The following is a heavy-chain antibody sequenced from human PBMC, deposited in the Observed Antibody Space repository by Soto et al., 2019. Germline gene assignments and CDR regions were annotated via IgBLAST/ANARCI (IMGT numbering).Heavy chain of an antibody. Sequence: PSETLSLTCSVSAGSISSYYWSWIGQPPGKGLEWIGYISYRGSTNYHHSLKSRATISVDTSKNAFLLELNSVTSADTAMHYCVRGPVYDISTAYKAWFDPWGQGTLVTVCS. CDR2: ISYRGST. V-gene: IGHV4-59*01. J-gene: IGHJ5*02. D-gene: IGHD3-9*01. CDR3: VRGPVYDISTAYKAWFDP. CDR1: AGSISSYY.